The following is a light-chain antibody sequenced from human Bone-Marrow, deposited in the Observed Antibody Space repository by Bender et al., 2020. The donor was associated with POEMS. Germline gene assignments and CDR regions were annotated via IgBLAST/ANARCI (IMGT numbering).Light chain of an antibody. J-gene: IGLJ2*01. Sequence: QSALTQPPSASGSPGQSVTISCTGISSDIGGYNFVAWYQQHPGKAPKVVIYVITKRPAGAPGRFSGSKAGNAASLTVSGLQADDEADYCCTSDAGSNNLLVGGGTKLTLL. CDR1: SSDIGGYNF. V-gene: IGLV2-8*01. CDR2: VIT. CDR3: TSDAGSNNLL.